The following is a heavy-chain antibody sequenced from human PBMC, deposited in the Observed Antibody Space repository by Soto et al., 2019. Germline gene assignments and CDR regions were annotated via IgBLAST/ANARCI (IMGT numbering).Heavy chain of an antibody. V-gene: IGHV3-33*01. Sequence: GGSLRLSCAASGFTFSSYGMHWVRQAPGKGLEWVAVIWYDGSNKYYADSVKGRFTISRDNSKNTLYLQMNSLRAEDTAVYYCAALSPYYYGSGSYYVEPWWDYWGQGTLVTVSS. D-gene: IGHD3-10*01. CDR1: GFTFSSYG. CDR2: IWYDGSNK. J-gene: IGHJ4*02. CDR3: AALSPYYYGSGSYYVEPWWDY.